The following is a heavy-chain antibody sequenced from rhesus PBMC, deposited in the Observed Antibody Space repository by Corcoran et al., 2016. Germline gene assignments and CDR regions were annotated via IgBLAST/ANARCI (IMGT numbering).Heavy chain of an antibody. CDR2: IYGSSGST. Sequence: QVQLQESGPGLVKPSETLSLTCAVSGGSFSSYWWGWIRQPPGKGLVWIGSIYGSSGSTESHPPPQRRATSSRATSKNQFSLRLSSVTAADTAVYYCARGIHCSDSGCSLPWGQGVLVTVSS. D-gene: IGHD2-33*01. V-gene: IGHV4-160*01. CDR3: ARGIHCSDSGCSLP. CDR1: GGSFSSYW. J-gene: IGHJ4*01.